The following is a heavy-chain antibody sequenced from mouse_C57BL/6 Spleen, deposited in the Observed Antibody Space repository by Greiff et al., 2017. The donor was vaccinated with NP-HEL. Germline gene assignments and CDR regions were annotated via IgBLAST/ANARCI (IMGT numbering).Heavy chain of an antibody. CDR3: ARSAYYEHYFDY. V-gene: IGHV1-52*01. J-gene: IGHJ2*01. Sequence: QVQLKQPGAELVRPGSSVKLSCKASGYTFTSYWMHWVKQRPIQGLEWIGNIDPSDSETHYNQKFKDKATLTVDKSSSTAYMLLSSLTSEDSAVYYCARSAYYEHYFDYWGQGTTLTVSS. D-gene: IGHD2-10*01. CDR2: IDPSDSET. CDR1: GYTFTSYW.